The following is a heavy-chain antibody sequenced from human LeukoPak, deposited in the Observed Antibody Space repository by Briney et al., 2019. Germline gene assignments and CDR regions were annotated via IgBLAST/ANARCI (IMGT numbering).Heavy chain of an antibody. Sequence: ASVKVSCKASGYTFTSYGISWVRQAPGQGLEWMGWISAYNGNTNYARKLQGRVTMTTDTSTSTAYMELRSLRSDDTAVYNCARAKESTPLNWFDPWGQGSLVTVSS. V-gene: IGHV1-18*01. CDR3: ARAKESTPLNWFDP. D-gene: IGHD5/OR15-5a*01. CDR1: GYTFTSYG. CDR2: ISAYNGNT. J-gene: IGHJ5*02.